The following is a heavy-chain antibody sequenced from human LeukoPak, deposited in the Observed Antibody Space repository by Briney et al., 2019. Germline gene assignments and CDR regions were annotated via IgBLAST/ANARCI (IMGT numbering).Heavy chain of an antibody. CDR1: GFTFSTYG. D-gene: IGHD3-10*01. CDR2: ISHTSDAI. CDR3: ARDRGYEGVDY. Sequence: PGGSLRLSCAASGFTFSTYGMNWVRQAPGKGLEWVSYISHTSDAIYYPDSVKGRFTISRDNAKSSLYLQMNSLRAEDTAVYYCARDRGYEGVDYWGQGTLVTVSS. V-gene: IGHV3-48*04. J-gene: IGHJ4*02.